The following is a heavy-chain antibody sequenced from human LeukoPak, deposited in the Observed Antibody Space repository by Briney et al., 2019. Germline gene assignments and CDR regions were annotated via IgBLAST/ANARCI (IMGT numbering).Heavy chain of an antibody. V-gene: IGHV3-30*03. Sequence: GGSLRLSCAASGFTFSSYGMHWVRQAPGKGLEWVAVISYDGSNKYYADSVKGRFTISRDNSKNTLYLQMNSLRAEDTAVYYCARDRDLTAMAEGDAFDIWGQGTMVTVSS. CDR1: GFTFSSYG. CDR2: ISYDGSNK. CDR3: ARDRDLTAMAEGDAFDI. J-gene: IGHJ3*02. D-gene: IGHD5-18*01.